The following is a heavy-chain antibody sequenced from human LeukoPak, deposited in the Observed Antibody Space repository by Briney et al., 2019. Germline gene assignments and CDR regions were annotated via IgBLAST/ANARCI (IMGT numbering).Heavy chain of an antibody. D-gene: IGHD6-19*01. Sequence: GGSLRLSCAASGFNFSSFHMNWVRQVPGKGLEWVANIKQDGSEKYYVDSVKGRFTISRDNAKNSLYLQMNSPRAEDTAVYYCARRSIAVARMGYYFDYWGQGTLVTVSS. CDR1: GFNFSSFH. V-gene: IGHV3-7*01. CDR2: IKQDGSEK. J-gene: IGHJ4*02. CDR3: ARRSIAVARMGYYFDY.